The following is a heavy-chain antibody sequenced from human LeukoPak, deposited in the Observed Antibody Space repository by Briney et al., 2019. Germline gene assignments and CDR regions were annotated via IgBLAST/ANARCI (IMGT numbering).Heavy chain of an antibody. Sequence: GASVKVSCKASGYTFTGYYMHWVRQAPGQGLEWMGWINPNSGGTNYAQKFQGRVTMTRDTSISTAYMELSRLGSDDTAVYYCARATQRQYYFDYWGQGTLVTVSS. D-gene: IGHD6-19*01. CDR3: ARATQRQYYFDY. V-gene: IGHV1-2*02. CDR1: GYTFTGYY. CDR2: INPNSGGT. J-gene: IGHJ4*02.